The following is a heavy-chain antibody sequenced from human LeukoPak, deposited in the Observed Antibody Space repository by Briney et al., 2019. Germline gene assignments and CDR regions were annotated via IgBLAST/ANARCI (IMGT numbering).Heavy chain of an antibody. CDR2: ISVSGGST. CDR1: GVTFSSYA. Sequence: GGSLRLSCVVSGVTFSSYAMTWVRQAPGKGLKWVSSISVSGGSTFYADSVEGRFTISRDNSKNTLYLQMNSLRAEDTAVYYCAKTVVPGRGRLDYWVQGTLVTVSS. J-gene: IGHJ4*02. CDR3: AKTVVPGRGRLDY. V-gene: IGHV3-23*01. D-gene: IGHD2-2*01.